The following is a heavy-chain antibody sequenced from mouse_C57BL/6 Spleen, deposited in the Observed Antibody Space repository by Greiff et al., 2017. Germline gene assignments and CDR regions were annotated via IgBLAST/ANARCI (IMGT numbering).Heavy chain of an antibody. CDR3: ARSGDYGSSYEFAY. CDR1: GYSFTDYN. J-gene: IGHJ3*01. V-gene: IGHV1-39*01. CDR2: INPNNGTT. D-gene: IGHD1-1*01. Sequence: VQLQQSGPELVKPGASVKISCKASGYSFTDYNMNWVKQSNGKSLEWIGVINPNNGTTSYNQKFKGKATLTVDQSSSTAYMQNNSLTSEDSAVYYVARSGDYGSSYEFAYWGQGTLVTVSA.